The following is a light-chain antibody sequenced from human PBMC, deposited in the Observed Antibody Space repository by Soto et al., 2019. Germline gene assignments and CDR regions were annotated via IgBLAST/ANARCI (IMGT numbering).Light chain of an antibody. V-gene: IGKV3-20*01. CDR1: QSVSSFS. J-gene: IGKJ2*01. Sequence: EIVLTQSPGTLSLSPGERATLSCRASQSVSSFSLAWYQQKPGQAPRLLIYGASSRATGIPDRFSGSGSGTDFTLTISRLKPEDFAVYYCQQYGNSPMYTFGQGTKLEIK. CDR2: GAS. CDR3: QQYGNSPMYT.